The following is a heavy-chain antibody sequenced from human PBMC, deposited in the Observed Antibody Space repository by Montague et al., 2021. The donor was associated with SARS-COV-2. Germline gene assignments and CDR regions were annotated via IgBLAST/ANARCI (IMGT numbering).Heavy chain of an antibody. CDR2: IDWDDDK. D-gene: IGHD6-13*01. V-gene: IGHV2-70*11. CDR3: ARILVAAAGSPFDP. Sequence: PALVKPTQTLTLTCTFSGFSLSTSGMCVSWIRQPPGEALEWLARIDWDDDKYYSTPLKTRLTISKDTSKNQVVLTMTNMDPVDTATYYCARILVAAAGSPFDPWGQGTLVTVSS. CDR1: GFSLSTSGMC. J-gene: IGHJ5*02.